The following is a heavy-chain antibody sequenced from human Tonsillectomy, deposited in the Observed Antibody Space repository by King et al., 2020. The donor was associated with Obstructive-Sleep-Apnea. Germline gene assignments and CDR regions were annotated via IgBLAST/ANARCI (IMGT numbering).Heavy chain of an antibody. CDR3: TRGAQYLGSGTSDY. CDR2: IRDKTYGATT. Sequence: VQLVESGGRLVRPGRSLRLSCTASGFTFGDYAFSWFRQVPGKGLEWVGFIRDKTYGATTEYAASVRGRFTISRDDSRGIAYLQMDSLKTEDTAVYYCTRGAQYLGSGTSDYWGRGTLVSVSS. V-gene: IGHV3-49*03. CDR1: GFTFGDYA. D-gene: IGHD3-10*01. J-gene: IGHJ4*02.